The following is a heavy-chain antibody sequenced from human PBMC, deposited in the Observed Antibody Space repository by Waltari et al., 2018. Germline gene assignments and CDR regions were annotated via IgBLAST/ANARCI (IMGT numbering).Heavy chain of an antibody. Sequence: QVQLQQWGAGLLKPSETLSLTCAVYGGSFSVYYWSWIRQPPGKGLEWIGEINHSGSTNYNPSLKSRVTISVDTSKNQFSLKLSSVTAADTAVYYCARGHISAFDIWGQGTMVTVSS. CDR2: INHSGST. V-gene: IGHV4-34*01. J-gene: IGHJ3*02. CDR1: GGSFSVYY. CDR3: ARGHISAFDI. D-gene: IGHD2-21*01.